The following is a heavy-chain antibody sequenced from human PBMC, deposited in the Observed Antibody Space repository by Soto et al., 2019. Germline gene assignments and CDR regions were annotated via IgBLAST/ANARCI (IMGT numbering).Heavy chain of an antibody. CDR1: GYTFTSYG. Sequence: GASVKVSCKASGYTFTSYGISWVRQAPGQGLEWMGWISAYNGNTNYAQKLQGRVTMTTDTSTSTAYMELRSLRSDDTAVYYCARDGVVIAVAGKYPSDAFDIWGQGTMVTVSS. V-gene: IGHV1-18*01. CDR3: ARDGVVIAVAGKYPSDAFDI. D-gene: IGHD6-19*01. J-gene: IGHJ3*02. CDR2: ISAYNGNT.